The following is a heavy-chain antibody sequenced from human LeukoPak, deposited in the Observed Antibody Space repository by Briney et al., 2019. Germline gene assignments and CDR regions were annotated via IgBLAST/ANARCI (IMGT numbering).Heavy chain of an antibody. D-gene: IGHD3-22*01. V-gene: IGHV3-21*01. CDR3: ARDPDATYYYGSSGLTFDY. J-gene: IGHJ4*02. CDR1: GFTFSSYS. Sequence: GGSLRLSCAASGFTFSSYSMNWVRQAPGKGLEWVSSISSSSSYIYYADSVKGRFTISRDNAKNSLYLQMNSLRAEDTAVYYCARDPDATYYYGSSGLTFDYWGQGTLVTVSS. CDR2: ISSSSSYI.